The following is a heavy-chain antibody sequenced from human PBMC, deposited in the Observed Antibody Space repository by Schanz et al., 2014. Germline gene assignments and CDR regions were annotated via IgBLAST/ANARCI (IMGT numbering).Heavy chain of an antibody. CDR2: IYMDGSGR. CDR1: GFTFSRYW. J-gene: IGHJ3*01. CDR3: ARDNRQCSGPCSGGSCHPCGMDV. Sequence: EVQLVQSGGGLVQPGGSLRLSCAASGFTFSRYWMQWVRQAPGKGLVWVSRIYMDGSGRDYGDSVKGRFTVSRDNAKNTLYLQMDSLRAEDTAVYYCARDNRQCSGPCSGGSCHPCGMDVWGQGTILTVSS. D-gene: IGHD2-15*01. V-gene: IGHV3-74*01.